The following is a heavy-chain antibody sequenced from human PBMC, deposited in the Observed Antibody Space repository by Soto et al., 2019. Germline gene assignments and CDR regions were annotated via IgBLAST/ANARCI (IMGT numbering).Heavy chain of an antibody. CDR1: GFTFSSYW. D-gene: IGHD3-16*02. CDR2: INSDGSST. CDR3: ARVRYDYVWGSYHPLG. V-gene: IGHV3-74*01. J-gene: IGHJ4*02. Sequence: GGSLRLSCAASGFTFSSYWMHWVRQAPGKGLVWVSRINSDGSSTSYADSVKGRFTISRDNAKNTLYLQMNSLRAEDTAVYYCARVRYDYVWGSYHPLGWGQGTLVTVSS.